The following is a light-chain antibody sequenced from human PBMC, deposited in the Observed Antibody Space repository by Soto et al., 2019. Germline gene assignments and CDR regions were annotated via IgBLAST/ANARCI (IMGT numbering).Light chain of an antibody. CDR3: SSYTISSTQV. CDR1: SSDVGAYNY. Sequence: QSALTQSASVSGSPGQSITISCTGTSSDVGAYNYVSWYQQHPGKAPKLMIYEVSNRPSGVSNRFSGSKSGNTASLTIFGLQAEDEAHYYCSSYTISSTQVFGGGTKLTVL. V-gene: IGLV2-14*01. J-gene: IGLJ2*01. CDR2: EVS.